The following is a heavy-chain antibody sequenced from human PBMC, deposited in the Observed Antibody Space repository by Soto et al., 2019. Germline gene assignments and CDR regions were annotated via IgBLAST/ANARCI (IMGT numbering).Heavy chain of an antibody. CDR1: GFTFSSYA. V-gene: IGHV3-23*01. Sequence: EVQLLESGGGLVQPGGSLRLSCAASGFTFSSYAMSWVRQAPGKGLEWVSGISGSGDSTYYADSVKGRFTISRDNSKNTLYLQMNSLRAEDTAVYYCAKAVPGIAVAGTGYFQHWGQGTLVTVSS. D-gene: IGHD6-19*01. J-gene: IGHJ1*01. CDR3: AKAVPGIAVAGTGYFQH. CDR2: ISGSGDST.